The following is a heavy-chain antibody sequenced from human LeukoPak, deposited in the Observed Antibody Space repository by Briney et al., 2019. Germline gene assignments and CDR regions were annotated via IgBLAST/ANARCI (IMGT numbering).Heavy chain of an antibody. J-gene: IGHJ3*02. D-gene: IGHD3-22*01. CDR1: GFTFSSYS. CDR2: ISYDGSNK. V-gene: IGHV3-30*19. Sequence: GRSLRLSCAASGFTFSSYSMNWVRQAPGKGLEWVAVISYDGSNKYYADSVKGRFTISGDNAKNSLYLQMNSLRAEDTALYYCAKDIGRGYYDSSGYYSGGAFDIWGQGTMVTVSS. CDR3: AKDIGRGYYDSSGYYSGGAFDI.